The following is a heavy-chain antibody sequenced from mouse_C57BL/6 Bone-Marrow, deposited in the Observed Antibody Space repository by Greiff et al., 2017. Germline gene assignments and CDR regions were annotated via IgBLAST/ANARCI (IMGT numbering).Heavy chain of an antibody. D-gene: IGHD2-1*01. CDR1: GYAFSSSW. CDR2: IYPGDGDT. Sequence: QVQLQQSGPELVKPGASVKISCKASGYAFSSSWMNWVKQRPGKGLEWIGRIYPGDGDTNYNGKFKGKATLTADKSSSTAYMQLSSLTSEDSAVYFVASRLRFAYWGQGTLVTVSA. CDR3: ASRLRFAY. V-gene: IGHV1-82*01. J-gene: IGHJ3*01.